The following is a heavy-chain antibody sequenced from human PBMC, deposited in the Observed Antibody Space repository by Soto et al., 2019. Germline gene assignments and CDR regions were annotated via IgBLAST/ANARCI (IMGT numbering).Heavy chain of an antibody. D-gene: IGHD6-13*01. J-gene: IGHJ4*02. Sequence: EVQLLESGGGLVQPGGSLRLSCADSGFTFSSYAMSWVRQAPGKGLEWVSAISGSGGSTYYADSVKGRFTISRDNSKNTLYLQMNRLSAEDTAVYYCAKAVLRYRSICVDYWGQGTLVTGSS. V-gene: IGHV3-23*01. CDR2: ISGSGGST. CDR1: GFTFSSYA. CDR3: AKAVLRYRSICVDY.